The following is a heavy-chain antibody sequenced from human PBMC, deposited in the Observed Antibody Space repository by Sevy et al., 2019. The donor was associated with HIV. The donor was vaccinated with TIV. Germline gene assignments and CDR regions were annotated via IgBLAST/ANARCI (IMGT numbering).Heavy chain of an antibody. CDR1: GFTFSNYA. D-gene: IGHD6-19*01. Sequence: GGSLRLSCLASGFTFSNYAIHWVRQAPGKGLEYVSVISSNGGTTYYANSVKGRFTISRDKFKNTLYLQMSSLRAEDTAVYYCVKDLRYGSGSTLYYGMDVWGQGTTVTVSS. V-gene: IGHV3-64D*06. J-gene: IGHJ6*02. CDR2: ISSNGGTT. CDR3: VKDLRYGSGSTLYYGMDV.